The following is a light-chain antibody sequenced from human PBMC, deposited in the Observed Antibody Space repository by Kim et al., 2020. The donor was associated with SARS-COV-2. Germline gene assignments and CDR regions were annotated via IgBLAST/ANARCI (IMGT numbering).Light chain of an antibody. CDR1: SGDVGVYKH. Sequence: GPSVTNSSHGPSGDVGVYKHVSWYQQHPGKAPKLMIYDVSKRPSGVPDRFSGSKSGNTASLTISGLQAEDEADYYCCSYAGSYTYVFGTGTKVTVL. CDR2: DVS. CDR3: CSYAGSYTYV. V-gene: IGLV2-11*01. J-gene: IGLJ1*01.